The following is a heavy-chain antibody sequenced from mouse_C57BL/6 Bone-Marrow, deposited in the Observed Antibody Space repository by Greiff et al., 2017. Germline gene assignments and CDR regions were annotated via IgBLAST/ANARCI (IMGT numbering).Heavy chain of an antibody. CDR3: AREGWLPFDY. CDR1: GYTFTSYW. Sequence: QVQLQQPGAELVKPGASVKLSCKASGYTFTSYWMQWVKPRPGQGLEWIGEIDPSDSYTNYNQKFKGKATLTVDTSSSTAYMELSSLTSEDSAVYDCAREGWLPFDYWGQGTTLTVSS. D-gene: IGHD2-3*01. CDR2: IDPSDSYT. V-gene: IGHV1-50*01. J-gene: IGHJ2*01.